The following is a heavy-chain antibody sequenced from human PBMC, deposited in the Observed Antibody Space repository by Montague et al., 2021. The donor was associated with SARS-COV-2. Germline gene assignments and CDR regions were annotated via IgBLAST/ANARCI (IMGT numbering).Heavy chain of an antibody. CDR3: ARSYGDYRDSYFDY. Sequence: PALVKPTQTPTLTCTFSGFSLKTSGEGVGWIRQSPGKAPEWLALIYWSDDKNYSPFLKSRLTISKDTSKNQVVLSMTNMDPIDTATYYCARSYGDYRDSYFDYWGQGSLVTVSS. V-gene: IGHV2-5*01. CDR1: GFSLKTSGEG. D-gene: IGHD4-17*01. CDR2: IYWSDDK. J-gene: IGHJ4*02.